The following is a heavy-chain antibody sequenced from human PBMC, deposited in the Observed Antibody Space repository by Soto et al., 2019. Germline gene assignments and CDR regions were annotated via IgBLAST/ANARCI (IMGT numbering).Heavy chain of an antibody. J-gene: IGHJ6*02. V-gene: IGHV3-11*01. CDR2: ISDTSGTI. CDR1: GFTFSAHY. CDR3: ARDRKPSSYIGLDV. Sequence: PGGSLRLSCEASGFTFSAHYMSWIRQAPGKGLEWVSYISDTSGTIYYADSVRGRFTISRDNAKNSLSLQMNSLRADDTAVYYCARDRKPSSYIGLDVWGQGTTVTVSS. D-gene: IGHD4-4*01.